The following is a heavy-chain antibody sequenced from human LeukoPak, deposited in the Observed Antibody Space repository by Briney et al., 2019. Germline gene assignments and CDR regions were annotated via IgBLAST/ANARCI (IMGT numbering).Heavy chain of an antibody. CDR2: IIPIFGTA. Sequence: ASVKVSCKASGGTFSSYAISWVRQAPGQGLEWMGGIIPIFGTANYAQKFQGRVTITADESTSTAYMELSSLRSEDTAVYSCASRAQHGGSTSRERWFDPWGQGTLVTVSS. D-gene: IGHD2-2*01. V-gene: IGHV1-69*13. CDR1: GGTFSSYA. CDR3: ASRAQHGGSTSRERWFDP. J-gene: IGHJ5*02.